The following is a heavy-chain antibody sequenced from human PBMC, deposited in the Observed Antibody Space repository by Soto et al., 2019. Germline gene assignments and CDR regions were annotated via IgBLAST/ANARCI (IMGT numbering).Heavy chain of an antibody. Sequence: SETLSLTCTVSGGSISNNYWSWIRQPPGKGLEWIGYIHYSGSTNYNPSLKSRVTISVDTSKNQFSLKLSSVTAADTAVYYCARLHGYCISSSCHGHYAMDVWGQGTTVTVSS. D-gene: IGHD2-2*01. CDR3: ARLHGYCISSSCHGHYAMDV. V-gene: IGHV4-59*08. CDR1: GGSISNNY. J-gene: IGHJ6*02. CDR2: IHYSGST.